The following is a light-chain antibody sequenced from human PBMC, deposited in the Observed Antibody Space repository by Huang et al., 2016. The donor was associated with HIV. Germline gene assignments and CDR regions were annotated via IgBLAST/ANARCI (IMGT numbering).Light chain of an antibody. V-gene: IGKV3-15*01. CDR2: GAS. Sequence: VMTQSPATLPVSPGERATLSCRALQSVNNNLAWYQKKPGQAPRLVIYGASTRATDIPARFSGSGSRTNFTLTINSLQSEDFAVYFCHQYNEWPRTFGQGTKVEVK. CDR1: QSVNNN. CDR3: HQYNEWPRT. J-gene: IGKJ1*01.